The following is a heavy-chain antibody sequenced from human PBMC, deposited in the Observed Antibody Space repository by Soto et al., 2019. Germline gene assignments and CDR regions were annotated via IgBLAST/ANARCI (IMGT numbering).Heavy chain of an antibody. CDR2: IWYDGSNK. Sequence: QVQLVESGGGVVQPGRSLRLSYAASGFTFSSYGMHWVRQAPGKGLEWVAVIWYDGSNKYYADSVKGRFTISRDNSKNTLYLQMNSLRAEDTAVYYCARDSGGSGWYREWAGFDYWGQGTLVTVSS. CDR1: GFTFSSYG. D-gene: IGHD6-19*01. V-gene: IGHV3-33*01. CDR3: ARDSGGSGWYREWAGFDY. J-gene: IGHJ4*02.